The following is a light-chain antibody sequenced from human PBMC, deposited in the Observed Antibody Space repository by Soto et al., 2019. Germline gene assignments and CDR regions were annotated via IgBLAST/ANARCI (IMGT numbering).Light chain of an antibody. CDR2: DVS. Sequence: QSALTQPASVSGSAGQSITISCTGTSSDVGDYNSVSWYQQHPGKAPKLMIYDVSIRPSGVSSRFSGSKSGNTASLTISGLQAEDEADYYCSSYSSSSTPYVFGSGTKVTVL. J-gene: IGLJ1*01. CDR3: SSYSSSSTPYV. CDR1: SSDVGDYNS. V-gene: IGLV2-14*01.